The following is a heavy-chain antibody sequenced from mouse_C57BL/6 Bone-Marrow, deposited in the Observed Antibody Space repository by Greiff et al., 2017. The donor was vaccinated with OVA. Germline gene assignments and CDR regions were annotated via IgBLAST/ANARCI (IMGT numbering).Heavy chain of an antibody. D-gene: IGHD2-12*01. CDR1: GYSFTDYN. V-gene: IGHV1-39*01. CDR2: INPNYGTT. J-gene: IGHJ1*03. CDR3: ARYTTPYWYFDV. Sequence: EVKLVESGPELVKPGASVKISCKASGYSFTDYNMNWVKQSNGKSLEWIGVINPNYGTTSNNQKFKGKATLTVDQSSSTAYMQLNSLTSEDSAVYYCARYTTPYWYFDVWGTGTTVTVSS.